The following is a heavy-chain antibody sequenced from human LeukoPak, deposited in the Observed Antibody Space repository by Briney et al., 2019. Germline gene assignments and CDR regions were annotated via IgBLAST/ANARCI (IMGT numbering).Heavy chain of an antibody. Sequence: SETLSLTCTVSGGSISSGGYYWSWIRQHPGKGLEWIGYIYYSGSTYYNPSLKSRVTISVDTSKNQFSLKLSPVTAADTAVYYCARGTPPTTVTTLYYFDYWGQGTLVTVSS. V-gene: IGHV4-31*03. J-gene: IGHJ4*02. CDR2: IYYSGST. CDR3: ARGTPPTTVTTLYYFDY. CDR1: GGSISSGGYY. D-gene: IGHD4-17*01.